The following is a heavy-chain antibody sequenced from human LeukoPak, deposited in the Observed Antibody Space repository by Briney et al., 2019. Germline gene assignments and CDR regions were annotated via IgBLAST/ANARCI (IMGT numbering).Heavy chain of an antibody. Sequence: GESLKISCKGSGYTFTGYYMHWVRQAPGQGLEWMGRINPNSGGTNYAQKFQGRVTMTRDTSISTAYMELSRLRSDDTAVYYCARDLDSGYDFDYWGQGTLVTVPS. CDR1: GYTFTGYY. CDR2: INPNSGGT. D-gene: IGHD5-12*01. CDR3: ARDLDSGYDFDY. J-gene: IGHJ4*02. V-gene: IGHV1-2*06.